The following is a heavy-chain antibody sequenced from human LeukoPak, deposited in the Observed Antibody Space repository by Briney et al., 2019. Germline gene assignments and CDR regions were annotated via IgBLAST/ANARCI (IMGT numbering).Heavy chain of an antibody. J-gene: IGHJ4*02. CDR3: ARYPVLRFLEYFDY. Sequence: PGGSLRLSCAASGFTFSSYWMSWVRQAPGKGLEWVANTKQDGSEKYYVDSVKGRFTISRDNAKNSLYLQMNSLRAEDTAVYYCARYPVLRFLEYFDYWGQGTLVTVSS. D-gene: IGHD3-3*01. V-gene: IGHV3-7*03. CDR2: TKQDGSEK. CDR1: GFTFSSYW.